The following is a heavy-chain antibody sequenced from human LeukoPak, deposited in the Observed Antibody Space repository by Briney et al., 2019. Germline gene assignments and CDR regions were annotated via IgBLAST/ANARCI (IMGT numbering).Heavy chain of an antibody. V-gene: IGHV3-7*01. CDR1: GFTFSNYW. D-gene: IGHD4-11*01. J-gene: IGHJ6*03. CDR3: AREVKDSTYYYYMDV. Sequence: GGSLRLSCTASGFTFSNYWMSWVRQAPGKGLEWVANIKQDASEKYYVDSVKGRFTISRDNAKNSLYLQMNSLRAEDTAVYYCAREVKDSTYYYYMDVWGKGTTVTVSS. CDR2: IKQDASEK.